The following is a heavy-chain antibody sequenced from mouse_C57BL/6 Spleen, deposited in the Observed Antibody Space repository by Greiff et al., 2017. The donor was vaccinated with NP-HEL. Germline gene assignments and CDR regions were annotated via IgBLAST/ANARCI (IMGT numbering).Heavy chain of an antibody. J-gene: IGHJ2*01. CDR2: IYPGSGNT. CDR3: ARSEEGIITVVPFDY. D-gene: IGHD1-1*01. V-gene: IGHV1-76*01. CDR1: GYTFTDYY. Sequence: VQLQQSGAELVRPGASVKLSCKASGYTFTDYYINWVKQRPGQGLEWIARIYPGSGNTYYNEKFKGKATLTAEKSSSTAYMQLSSLTSEVSAVYFCARSEEGIITVVPFDYWGQGTTLTVSS.